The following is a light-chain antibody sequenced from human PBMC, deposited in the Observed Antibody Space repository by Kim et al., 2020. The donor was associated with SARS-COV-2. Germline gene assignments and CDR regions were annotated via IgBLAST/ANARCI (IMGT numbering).Light chain of an antibody. Sequence: GQGVTVSCSGGGANMGNKAVYWYQHVPGTAPALVMDTNKDRPQGVPDRFSGSKSGTSASLAIRGLQSEDEADYYCATGDDGRNAKVFGTGTKVTVL. CDR1: GANMGNKA. CDR2: TNK. J-gene: IGLJ1*01. V-gene: IGLV1-44*01. CDR3: ATGDDGRNAKV.